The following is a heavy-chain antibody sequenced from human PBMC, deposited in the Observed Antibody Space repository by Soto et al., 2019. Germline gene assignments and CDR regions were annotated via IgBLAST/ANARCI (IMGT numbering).Heavy chain of an antibody. CDR2: ISYDGSNK. CDR3: AKDHRSGSDGY. D-gene: IGHD1-26*01. V-gene: IGHV3-30*18. CDR1: GFTFSSYG. Sequence: QVQLVESGGGVVQPGRSLRLSCAASGFTFSSYGMHWVRQAPGKGLEWVAVISYDGSNKYYADSVKGRFTISRDNSKNTLYLQMNSLRAEETAVYYCAKDHRSGSDGYGGQGTLVTVSS. J-gene: IGHJ4*02.